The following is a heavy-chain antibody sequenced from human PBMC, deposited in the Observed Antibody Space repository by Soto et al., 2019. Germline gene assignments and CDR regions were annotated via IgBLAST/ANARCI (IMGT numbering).Heavy chain of an antibody. CDR2: ISSSSSYI. CDR1: GFTFSSYS. V-gene: IGHV3-21*01. Sequence: PGGSLRLSCAASGFTFSSYSMNWVRQAPGKGLEWVSSISSSSSYIYYADSVKGRFTISRDNAKNSLYLQMNSLRAEDTAVYYCARRHDYVWGSYRYYYYYGMDVWGQGTTVTVS. J-gene: IGHJ6*02. D-gene: IGHD3-16*02. CDR3: ARRHDYVWGSYRYYYYYGMDV.